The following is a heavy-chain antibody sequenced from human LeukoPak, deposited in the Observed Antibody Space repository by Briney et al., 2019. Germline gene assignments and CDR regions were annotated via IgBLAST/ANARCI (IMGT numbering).Heavy chain of an antibody. CDR3: ARERYYDFWSGYLEAFDP. J-gene: IGHJ5*02. Sequence: SETLSLTCAVYGGSFSDYYWSWIRQPPGKGLEWIGEIYHSGSTNYNPSLKSRVTISVDKSKNQFSLKLSSVTAADTAVYYCARERYYDFWSGYLEAFDPWGQGTLVTVSS. CDR1: GGSFSDYY. CDR2: IYHSGST. V-gene: IGHV4-34*01. D-gene: IGHD3-3*01.